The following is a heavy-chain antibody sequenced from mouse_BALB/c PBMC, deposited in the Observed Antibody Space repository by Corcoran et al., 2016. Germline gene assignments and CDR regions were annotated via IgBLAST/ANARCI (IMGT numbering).Heavy chain of an antibody. CDR3: ARDYYGSSYFDY. V-gene: IGHV3-6*02. D-gene: IGHD1-1*01. CDR1: GYSITSGYY. J-gene: IGHJ2*01. CDR2: ISYDGSN. Sequence: DVQLQESGPGLVKPSQSLSLTCSVTGYSITSGYYWNWIRQFPGNKLEWMGYISYDGSNNYNPSLKNRISITRDTSKNQFFLKLNSVTTEDTATYYCARDYYGSSYFDYWGQSTTLTVSS.